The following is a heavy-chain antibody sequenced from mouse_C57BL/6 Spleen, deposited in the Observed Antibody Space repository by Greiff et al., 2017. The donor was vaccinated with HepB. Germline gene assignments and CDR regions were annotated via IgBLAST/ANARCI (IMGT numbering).Heavy chain of an antibody. Sequence: VQLQQPGAELVKPGASVKLSCKASGYTFTSYWMPWVQQRPGQGLEWIGMIHPNSGSTNYNEKFKSKATLTVDKSSSTAYMQLSSLTSEDSAVYYCARDWDYFDYWGQGTTLTVSS. D-gene: IGHD4-1*01. CDR3: ARDWDYFDY. CDR2: IHPNSGST. J-gene: IGHJ2*01. CDR1: GYTFTSYW. V-gene: IGHV1-64*01.